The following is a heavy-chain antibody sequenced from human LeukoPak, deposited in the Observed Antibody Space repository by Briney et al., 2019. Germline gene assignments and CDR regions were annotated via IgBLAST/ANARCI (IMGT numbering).Heavy chain of an antibody. V-gene: IGHV3-21*01. J-gene: IGHJ4*02. Sequence: GGSLRLSCAASGFTFSSYSMHWVRQVPGKGLEWVSFISNSGSYKYYADSVKGRFTISRDNAKNSLYLQMNSLRAEDTAVYYCARKVSYYYDSSGYYYFDYWGQGTLVTVSS. CDR2: ISNSGSYK. CDR1: GFTFSSYS. D-gene: IGHD3-22*01. CDR3: ARKVSYYYDSSGYYYFDY.